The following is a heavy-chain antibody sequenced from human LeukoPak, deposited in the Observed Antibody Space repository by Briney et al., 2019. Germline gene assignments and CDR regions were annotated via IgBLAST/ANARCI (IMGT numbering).Heavy chain of an antibody. CDR3: ARLPHDIVVVPAAIWYFDL. CDR2: IYYSGST. CDR1: GGSISSGDYY. V-gene: IGHV4-30-4*08. J-gene: IGHJ2*01. Sequence: SQTLSLTCTVSGGSISSGDYYWSWIRQPPGKGLEWIGYIYYSGSTYYNPSLKSRVTISVDTSKNQFSLKLSSVTAADTAVYYCARLPHDIVVVPAAIWYFDLWGRGTLVTVSS. D-gene: IGHD2-2*01.